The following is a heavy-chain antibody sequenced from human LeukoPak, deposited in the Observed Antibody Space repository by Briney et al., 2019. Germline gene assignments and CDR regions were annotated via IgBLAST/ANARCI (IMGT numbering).Heavy chain of an antibody. Sequence: SETLSLTCAVYGGSFSGYYWSWIRQPPGKGLEWIGEINHSGSTNYNPSLKSRVTISVDTSKNQFSLKLSSVTAADTAVYYCARVLRIASGQYYFDDWGQGTLFTVSS. CDR1: GGSFSGYY. CDR2: INHSGST. J-gene: IGHJ4*02. V-gene: IGHV4-34*01. CDR3: ARVLRIASGQYYFDD. D-gene: IGHD6-6*01.